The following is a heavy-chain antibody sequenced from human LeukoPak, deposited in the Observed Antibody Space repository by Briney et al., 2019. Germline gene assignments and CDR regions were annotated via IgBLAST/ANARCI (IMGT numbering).Heavy chain of an antibody. CDR3: ARGFNWFDP. J-gene: IGHJ5*02. CDR2: VYFTGDT. CDR1: GDSISNSDY. Sequence: PSETLSLTCVVSGDSISNSDYWTWLRQAAGKGLEWIGRVYFTGDTQYNPSLKSRVTISMDTSKNRFSLNVTSVTAADTAMYYCARGFNWFDPWGQGTLVTVSS. V-gene: IGHV4-38-2*01.